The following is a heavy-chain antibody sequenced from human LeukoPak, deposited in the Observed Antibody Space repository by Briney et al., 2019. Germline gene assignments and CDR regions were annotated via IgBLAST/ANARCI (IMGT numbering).Heavy chain of an antibody. CDR3: AQHLGYCSSGTCYFTY. V-gene: IGHV3-23*01. J-gene: IGHJ4*02. CDR2: ISGSGAST. CDR1: GFTFGTYA. D-gene: IGHD2-15*01. Sequence: PGGSLRLSCAASGFTFGTYAVTWVRQAPGKGLEWVSVISGSGASTNYADSVKGRFTISRDNSKRTLFLQMNSLRAEDTAVYHCAQHLGYCSSGTCYFTYWGQGTLVTVSS.